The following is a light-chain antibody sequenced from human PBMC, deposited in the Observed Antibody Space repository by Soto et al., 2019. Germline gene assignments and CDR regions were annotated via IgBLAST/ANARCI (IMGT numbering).Light chain of an antibody. CDR2: GAS. CDR1: QGISSE. V-gene: IGKV3-15*01. Sequence: EIVMTQSPATLSLSPGGRAALSCRASQGISSELAWYQQKPGQPPRLLIYGASTRATGVPARFTGSGSGSDFTLTISGLQSEDFAVYYCQQGHNWPLTFGQGTRLEI. J-gene: IGKJ2*01. CDR3: QQGHNWPLT.